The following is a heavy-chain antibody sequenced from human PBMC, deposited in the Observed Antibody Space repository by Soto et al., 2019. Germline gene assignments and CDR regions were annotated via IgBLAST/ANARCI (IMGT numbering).Heavy chain of an antibody. CDR3: TRLGYSGHDPDVFDY. Sequence: SETLSLTCSVSGAILTSYYWGWIRQPPGKGLEWIGNVYYNGSTNYNPSLKSRITISADTSRIQFSLALGSVSAADTAVYYCTRLGYSGHDPDVFDYWGPGTLVTVSS. CDR1: GAILTSYY. V-gene: IGHV4-59*01. D-gene: IGHD5-12*01. J-gene: IGHJ4*02. CDR2: VYYNGST.